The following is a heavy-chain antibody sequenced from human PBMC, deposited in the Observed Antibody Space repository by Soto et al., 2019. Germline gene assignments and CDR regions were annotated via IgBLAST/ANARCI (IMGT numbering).Heavy chain of an antibody. CDR2: IKQDGSEK. V-gene: IGHV3-7*01. Sequence: EVQLVESGGGLVQPGGSLRVSCAASGFTFSSYWMSWVRQAPGRGLEWVANIKQDGSEKYYVDSVKGRFTISRDNAKNSLHLQMNSLRVDATAVYYCVRMRFGASSSHVDYWGLGTRVTVSS. CDR1: GFTFSSYW. D-gene: IGHD3-10*01. CDR3: VRMRFGASSSHVDY. J-gene: IGHJ4*01.